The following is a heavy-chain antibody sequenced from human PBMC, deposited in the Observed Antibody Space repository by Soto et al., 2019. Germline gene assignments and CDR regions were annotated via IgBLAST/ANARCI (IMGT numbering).Heavy chain of an antibody. CDR2: ISYDGSNK. CDR3: AKVQGRGYSYGSRAFDI. J-gene: IGHJ3*02. Sequence: GGSLRLSCAASGFTFSSYGMHWVRQAPGKGLEWVAVISYDGSNKYYADSVKGRFTISRDNSKNTLYLQMNSLRAEDTAVYYCAKVQGRGYSYGSRAFDIWGQGTMVTVSS. V-gene: IGHV3-30*18. D-gene: IGHD5-18*01. CDR1: GFTFSSYG.